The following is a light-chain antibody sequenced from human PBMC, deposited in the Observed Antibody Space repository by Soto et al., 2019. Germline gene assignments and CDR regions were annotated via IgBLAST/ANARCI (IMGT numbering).Light chain of an antibody. V-gene: IGLV2-11*01. CDR1: GSDVGNYNY. CDR2: DVA. J-gene: IGLJ1*01. CDR3: CSYAGSYTFV. Sequence: QSVLTQPRSVSGSPGQSVTISCTGTGSDVGNYNYVSWFQQHPGKAPKLMIYDVAKRPSGVPDRFSGSKSGNTASLTISGLQAEDEADYYCCSYAGSYTFVFGIGTKVTVL.